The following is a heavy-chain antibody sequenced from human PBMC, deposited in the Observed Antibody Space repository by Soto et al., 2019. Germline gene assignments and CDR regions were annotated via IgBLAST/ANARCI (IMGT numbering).Heavy chain of an antibody. CDR2: IIPIFGTA. CDR3: ARDPGTYASGRYYFDY. CDR1: GGTFSSFA. Sequence: QVQLVQSGAEVKKPGSSVKVSCKASGGTFSSFAISWVRQAPGQGLEWVGGIIPIFGTANYAQKFQGSVTITADEPTSTAYMELSSLRTEDTAVYYCARDPGTYASGRYYFDYWGQGTLVTVSS. V-gene: IGHV1-69*19. J-gene: IGHJ4*02. D-gene: IGHD3-10*01.